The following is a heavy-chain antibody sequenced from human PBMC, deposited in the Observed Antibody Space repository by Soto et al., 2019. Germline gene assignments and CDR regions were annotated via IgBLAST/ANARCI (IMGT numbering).Heavy chain of an antibody. CDR2: IDWDDDK. V-gene: IGHV2-70*04. D-gene: IGHD6-13*01. Sequence: SGPTLVNPTQTLTLTCTFSGFSLSTSGMRVSWIRQPPGKALEWLARIDWDDDKLYSTSLKTRLTISKDTSKNQVVLTMTNMDPVDTATYYCARSIVAAGNRWFEHWGQGTLVTVSS. J-gene: IGHJ5*02. CDR1: GFSLSTSGMR. CDR3: ARSIVAAGNRWFEH.